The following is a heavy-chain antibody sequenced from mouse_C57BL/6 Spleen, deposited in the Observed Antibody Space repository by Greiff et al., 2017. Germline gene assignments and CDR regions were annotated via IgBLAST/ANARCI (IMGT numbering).Heavy chain of an antibody. D-gene: IGHD2-5*01. CDR1: GFTFTDYY. V-gene: IGHV7-3*01. CDR3: ARYYSNYFDY. Sequence: EVQLVESGGGLVQPGGSLSLSCAASGFTFTDYYMSWVRQPPGKALEWLGFIRNKANGYTTEYSASVKGRFTISRDNSQSILYLQMNALRAEVSATYYCARYYSNYFDYWGQGTTLTVSS. J-gene: IGHJ2*01. CDR2: IRNKANGYTT.